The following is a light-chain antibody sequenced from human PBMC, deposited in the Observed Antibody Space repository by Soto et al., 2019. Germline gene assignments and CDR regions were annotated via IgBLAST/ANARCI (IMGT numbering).Light chain of an antibody. CDR2: AAS. J-gene: IGKJ4*01. CDR3: QQYDNYPLT. Sequence: AIRMTQSPSSFSASPGERVTITCRASHGISRYLAWYQQKPGKAPNLLIYAASSLESGVPSRFSGGGSWTEFTLTISNLQPDDFATYYCQQYDNYPLTFGGGTKVDIK. V-gene: IGKV1-8*01. CDR1: HGISRY.